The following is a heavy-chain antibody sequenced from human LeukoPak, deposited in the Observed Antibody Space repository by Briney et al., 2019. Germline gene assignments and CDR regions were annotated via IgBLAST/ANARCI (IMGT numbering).Heavy chain of an antibody. CDR1: GFTFGDYA. D-gene: IGHD4-11*01. CDR3: TVYYSNYVGYYFDY. J-gene: IGHJ4*02. V-gene: IGHV3-49*04. CDR2: IRSKAYGGTT. Sequence: PGGSLRLSCTASGFTFGDYAMSWVRQAPGKGREWVGFIRSKAYGGTTEYAASVKGRFTISRDDSKSIAYLQMNSLKTEDTAVYYCTVYYSNYVGYYFDYWGQGTLVTVSS.